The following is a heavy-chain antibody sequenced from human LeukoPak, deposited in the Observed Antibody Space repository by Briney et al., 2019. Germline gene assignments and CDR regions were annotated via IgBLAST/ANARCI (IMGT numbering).Heavy chain of an antibody. CDR3: ARDPGRPGYSSGWLYNWFDP. CDR2: IYTSGST. J-gene: IGHJ5*02. CDR1: GGSISSYY. D-gene: IGHD6-19*01. V-gene: IGHV4-4*07. Sequence: SETLSLTCTVSGGSISSYYWSWIRQPAGKGLEWIGRIYTSGSTNYNPSLKSRVTMSVDTSKNQFSLKLSSVTAADTAVYYRARDPGRPGYSSGWLYNWFDPWGQGTLVTVSS.